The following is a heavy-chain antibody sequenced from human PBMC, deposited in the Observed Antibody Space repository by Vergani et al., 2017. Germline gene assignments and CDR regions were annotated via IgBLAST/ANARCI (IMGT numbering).Heavy chain of an antibody. CDR3: AKDKGVVVVPDASENMDV. V-gene: IGHV3-30*18. CDR1: GFTFSDHA. D-gene: IGHD2-2*01. J-gene: IGHJ6*03. CDR2: VSYHGTKK. Sequence: QVQLVESGGSVVQPGGSLRLSCAAAGFTFSDHAMHWVRQAPGMGLEWVAVVSYHGTKKYYADSVKGRFTISRDNSKNTLFLQMNSLRPEDTALYYCAKDKGVVVVPDASENMDVWGKETSVTVSS.